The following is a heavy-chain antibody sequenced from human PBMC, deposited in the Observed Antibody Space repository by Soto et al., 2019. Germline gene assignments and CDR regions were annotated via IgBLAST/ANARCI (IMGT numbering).Heavy chain of an antibody. V-gene: IGHV3-66*01. D-gene: IGHD2-15*01. Sequence: PGGSLRLSCAASGFTVSTKYMSWVRQAPGKGLEWVSLIQSGGTTYYADSVRGRFTISRDSSENTLHLQMDGLRAEDTAVYYCARDDVLCDGGSCYRVLMDFWGKGSSVIVSS. J-gene: IGHJ6*03. CDR3: ARDDVLCDGGSCYRVLMDF. CDR1: GFTVSTKY. CDR2: IQSGGTT.